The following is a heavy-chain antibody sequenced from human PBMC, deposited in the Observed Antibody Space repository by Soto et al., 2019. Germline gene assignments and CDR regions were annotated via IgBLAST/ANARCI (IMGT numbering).Heavy chain of an antibody. V-gene: IGHV3-23*01. CDR1: GFTFSSDA. J-gene: IGHJ1*01. D-gene: IGHD3-22*01. Sequence: GGSLILSCAASGFTFSSDAMSWVRQAPGKGLEWVSAISGSGGSTYYADSVKGRFTISRDNSKNTLYLQMNSLRAEDTAVYYCAKDPLNDSSGFPEYYQHWGQGTLVNVSS. CDR3: AKDPLNDSSGFPEYYQH. CDR2: ISGSGGST.